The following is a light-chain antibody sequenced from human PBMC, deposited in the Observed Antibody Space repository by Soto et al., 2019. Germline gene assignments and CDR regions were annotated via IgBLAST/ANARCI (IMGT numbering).Light chain of an antibody. V-gene: IGKV1-39*01. CDR2: AAS. J-gene: IGKJ1*01. CDR3: QQSYSTPRA. CDR1: QSISSY. Sequence: DIQMTKSPSSLSASVGDRVTITCRASQSISSYLNWYQQKPGKAPKLLIYAASSLQSGVPSRFSGSGSGTDFTLTISSLQPEDFETYYCQQSYSTPRAFGQGTK.